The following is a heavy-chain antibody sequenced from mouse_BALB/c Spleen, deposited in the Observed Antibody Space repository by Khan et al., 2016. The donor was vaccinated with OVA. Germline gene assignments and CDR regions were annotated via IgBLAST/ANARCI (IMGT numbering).Heavy chain of an antibody. Sequence: VQLKESGGGLVQSGGSRKLSCAASGFTFTSYGMHWIRQAPEKGLEWVAYISSDSSTIYYADTVKGRFTISRDNPKNTLFLQMTSLRSGDTAMYFCATSYFYGYYFDYWGQGTTLTVSS. D-gene: IGHD1-1*01. CDR1: GFTFTSYG. CDR2: ISSDSSTI. V-gene: IGHV5-17*02. CDR3: ATSYFYGYYFDY. J-gene: IGHJ2*01.